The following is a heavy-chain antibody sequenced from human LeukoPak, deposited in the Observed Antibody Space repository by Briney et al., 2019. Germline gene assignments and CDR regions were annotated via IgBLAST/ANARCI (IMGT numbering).Heavy chain of an antibody. V-gene: IGHV4-4*07. D-gene: IGHD3-10*01. CDR3: AREYYASGSNGAFDY. CDR1: GGSISSYY. CDR2: IYAPGDT. J-gene: IGHJ4*02. Sequence: SETLSLTCTVSGGSISSYYWSWIRQPAGKGLEWIGRIYAPGDTKYDPSLQSRVTISGDTSKNQISLKLASVTAADTAVYYCAREYYASGSNGAFDYWGQGILVTVSS.